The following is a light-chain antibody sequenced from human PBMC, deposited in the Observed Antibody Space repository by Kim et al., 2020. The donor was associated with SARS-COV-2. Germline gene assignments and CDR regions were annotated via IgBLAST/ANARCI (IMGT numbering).Light chain of an antibody. V-gene: IGLV3-19*01. CDR1: SLRLYY. CDR2: GKN. Sequence: SSELTQDPAVSVALGQTVRITRQGDSLRLYYASWYQQKPGQAPVVVIYGKNNRPSGIPDRFSGSSSGNTASLTITGARAEDEADYYCNSRDTSDNHVVFGGGTQLTVL. J-gene: IGLJ2*01. CDR3: NSRDTSDNHVV.